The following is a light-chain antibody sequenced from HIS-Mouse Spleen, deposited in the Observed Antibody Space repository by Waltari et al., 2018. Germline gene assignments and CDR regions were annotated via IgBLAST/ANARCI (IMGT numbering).Light chain of an antibody. CDR2: DAS. Sequence: DIPMTQSPSSLSASVGDRVTITCQASQDISNYLNWYQQKPGKAPKLLIYDASNLETGVPSRFSGSGSGTDFTFTISSLQPEDIATYYCQQYDNLPPVITFGQGTRLEIK. J-gene: IGKJ5*01. V-gene: IGKV1-33*01. CDR1: QDISNY. CDR3: QQYDNLPPVIT.